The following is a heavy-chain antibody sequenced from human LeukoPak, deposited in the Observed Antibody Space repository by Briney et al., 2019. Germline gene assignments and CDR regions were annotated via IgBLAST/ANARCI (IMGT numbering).Heavy chain of an antibody. V-gene: IGHV3-48*03. CDR2: ISSRGTTI. CDR1: GFSFSGYD. CDR3: AELGITMIGGV. D-gene: IGHD3-10*02. Sequence: PGGSLRLSCAASGFSFSGYDMNWVRQAPGKGPEWVSYISSRGTTIYYADSVKGRFTVSRDNAKNSLFLQMNSLRAEDTAVYYCAELGITMIGGVWGKGTTVTISS. J-gene: IGHJ6*04.